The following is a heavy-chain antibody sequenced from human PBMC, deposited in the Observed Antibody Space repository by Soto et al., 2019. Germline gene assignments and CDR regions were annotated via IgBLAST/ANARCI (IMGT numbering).Heavy chain of an antibody. J-gene: IGHJ6*02. Sequence: GGSLRLSCAASGFTFSSYEMNWVRQAPGKGLEWVSYISSSGSTTYYADSVKGRFTISRDNAKNSLYLQMNSLRAEDTAVYYCARDLAPASGYYIDYYYYYGMDVWGQGTTVTVSS. CDR2: ISSSGSTT. CDR3: ARDLAPASGYYIDYYYYYGMDV. V-gene: IGHV3-48*03. CDR1: GFTFSSYE. D-gene: IGHD3-3*01.